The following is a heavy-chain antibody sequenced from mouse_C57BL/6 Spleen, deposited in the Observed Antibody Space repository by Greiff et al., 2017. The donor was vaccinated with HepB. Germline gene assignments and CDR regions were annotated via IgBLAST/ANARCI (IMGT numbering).Heavy chain of an antibody. Sequence: EVQLQESEGGLVQPGSSMKLSCTASGFTFSDYYMAWVRQVPEKGLEWVANINYDGSSTYYLDSLKSRFIISRDNAKNILYLQMSSLKSEDTATYYCARDRSGYYFDYWGQGTTLTVSS. J-gene: IGHJ2*01. CDR1: GFTFSDYY. CDR2: INYDGSST. V-gene: IGHV5-16*01. CDR3: ARDRSGYYFDY. D-gene: IGHD1-3*01.